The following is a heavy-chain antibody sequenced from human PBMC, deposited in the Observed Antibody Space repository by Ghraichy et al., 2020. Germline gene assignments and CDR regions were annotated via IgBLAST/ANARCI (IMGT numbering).Heavy chain of an antibody. J-gene: IGHJ4*02. D-gene: IGHD2-15*01. CDR3: ARDYGYCSGGSCYSEGY. CDR2: INPNSGGT. V-gene: IGHV1-2*02. CDR1: GYTFTGYY. Sequence: ASVKVSCKASGYTFTGYYMHWVRQAPGQGLEWMGWINPNSGGTNYAQKFQGRVTTTRDTSISTAYMELSRLRSDDTAVYYCARDYGYCSGGSCYSEGYWGQGTLVTVSS.